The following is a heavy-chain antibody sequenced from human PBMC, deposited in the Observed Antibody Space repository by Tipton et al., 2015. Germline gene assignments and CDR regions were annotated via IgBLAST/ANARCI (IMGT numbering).Heavy chain of an antibody. CDR2: INPITGAA. Sequence: QSGAEVKKPESSVKVSCKASGGTFSDYAISWIRQAPGHGLEWMGGINPITGAASYAQSFQGRVTIVADKYANTVYMELSSLTSEDTAVYYCHFYYYHMDVWGQGTTVTVSS. CDR3: HFYYYHMDV. J-gene: IGHJ6*02. V-gene: IGHV1-69*06. CDR1: GGTFSDYA.